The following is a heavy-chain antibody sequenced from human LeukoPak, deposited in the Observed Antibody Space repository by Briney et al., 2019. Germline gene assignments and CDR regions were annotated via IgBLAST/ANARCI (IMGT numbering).Heavy chain of an antibody. D-gene: IGHD3-22*01. CDR1: GGSISSYY. CDR2: IYTSGST. V-gene: IGHV4-4*07. J-gene: IGHJ4*02. Sequence: SETLSLTCTVSGGSISSYYWSWIRQPAGKGLEWIGRIYTSGSTNYNPSLKSRVTMSVDTSKNQFSLKLSSVTAADTAVYYCARDRYYYDSSGYYYFDYWGQGTLVTISS. CDR3: ARDRYYYDSSGYYYFDY.